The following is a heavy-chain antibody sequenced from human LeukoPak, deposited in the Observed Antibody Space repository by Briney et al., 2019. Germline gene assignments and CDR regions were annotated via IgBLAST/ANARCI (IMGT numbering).Heavy chain of an antibody. J-gene: IGHJ4*02. Sequence: SVKVSCKASGGTFSSYAISWVRQAPGQGLEWMGGIIPIFGTANYAQKFQGRVTITRNTSISTAYMELSSLRSEDTAVYYCAVGYDYVWGSYRPYYFDYWGQGTLVTVSS. D-gene: IGHD3-16*02. V-gene: IGHV1-69*05. CDR3: AVGYDYVWGSYRPYYFDY. CDR1: GGTFSSYA. CDR2: IIPIFGTA.